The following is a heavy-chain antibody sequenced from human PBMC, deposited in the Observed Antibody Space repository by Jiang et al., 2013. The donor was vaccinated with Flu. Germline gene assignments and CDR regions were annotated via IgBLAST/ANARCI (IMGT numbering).Heavy chain of an antibody. J-gene: IGHJ1*01. Sequence: GAEVKKPGASVKVSCKVSGYTLTELSMHWVRQAPGKGLEWMGGFDPEDGETIYAQKFQGRVTMTEDTSTDTAYMELSSLRSEDTAVYYCATAWRARENYYDSSGYYSDWGQGTLVTVSS. V-gene: IGHV1-24*01. D-gene: IGHD3-22*01. CDR3: ATAWRARENYYDSSGYYSD. CDR1: GYTLTELS. CDR2: FDPEDGET.